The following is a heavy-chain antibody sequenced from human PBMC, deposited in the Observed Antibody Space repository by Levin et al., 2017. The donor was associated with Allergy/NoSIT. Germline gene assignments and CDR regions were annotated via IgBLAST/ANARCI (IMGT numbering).Heavy chain of an antibody. J-gene: IGHJ3*01. CDR2: IDWDDDT. CDR1: GFSLSTAGMC. CDR3: ARMIRGVVTPFDF. V-gene: IGHV2-70*01. Sequence: VSGPTLVKPTQTLTLTCTVSGFSLSTAGMCVGWIRQPPGKALEWLALIDWDDDTYYSTSLKTRLTISKDTSKNQVVLTMTNMDPVDTGTYYCARMIRGVVTPFDFWGQGTVVTVSS. D-gene: IGHD3-10*01.